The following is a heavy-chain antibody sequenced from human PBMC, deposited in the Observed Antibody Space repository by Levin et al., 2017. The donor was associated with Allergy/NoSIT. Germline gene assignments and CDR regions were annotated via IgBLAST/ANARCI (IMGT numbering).Heavy chain of an antibody. J-gene: IGHJ4*02. D-gene: IGHD2-2*01. CDR1: GFAFSGYY. CDR3: ARVQYSSSWGGSYYFDY. V-gene: IGHV3-11*05. Sequence: PGGSLRLSCAASGFAFSGYYMAWIRQAPGKGLEWISYISGPSSYISHTDSVKGRFTTSRDNGKNSLYLQMSNLRAEDTALYYCARVQYSSSWGGSYYFDYWGQGTVVTVSS. CDR2: ISGPSSYI.